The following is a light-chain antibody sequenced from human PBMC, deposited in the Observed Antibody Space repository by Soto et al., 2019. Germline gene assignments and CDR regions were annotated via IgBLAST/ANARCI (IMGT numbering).Light chain of an antibody. V-gene: IGKV3-11*01. CDR3: QQRNVWPPIT. J-gene: IGKJ5*01. CDR2: DAS. Sequence: EIVLTQSPATLSLSPGDVATPSFSASQSVSNYLAWYQQKPGQAPRLLIYDASNRATGIPARFGGSRSGTEFTLAINNLEPEDFAVYYCQQRNVWPPITFGQGTRLEIK. CDR1: QSVSNY.